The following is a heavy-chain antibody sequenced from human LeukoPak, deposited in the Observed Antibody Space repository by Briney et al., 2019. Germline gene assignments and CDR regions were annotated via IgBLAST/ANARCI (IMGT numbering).Heavy chain of an antibody. D-gene: IGHD2-15*01. CDR3: AKEGDIVVVVAHNWYFDL. CDR1: GFTFSSYA. J-gene: IGHJ2*01. CDR2: ISGSGGST. Sequence: GGSLRLSCAASGFTFSSYAMSWVRQAPGKGLEWVSAISGSGGSTYYADSVKGRFTISRDNSKNTLYLQMNSLRAEDTAVYYCAKEGDIVVVVAHNWYFDLWGRGTPVTVSS. V-gene: IGHV3-23*01.